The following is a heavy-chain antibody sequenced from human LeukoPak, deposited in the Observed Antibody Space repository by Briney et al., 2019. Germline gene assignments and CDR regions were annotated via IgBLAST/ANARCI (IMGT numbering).Heavy chain of an antibody. V-gene: IGHV3-30*02. CDR2: IRYDGSNK. Sequence: GRSLRLSCAAPGFTFSSYGMHWVRQAPGKGLEWVAFIRYDGSNKYYADSVKGRFTISRDNSKNTLYLQMNSLRAEDTAVYYCAIDEKLDYWGQGTLVTVSS. CDR1: GFTFSSYG. CDR3: AIDEKLDY. J-gene: IGHJ4*02.